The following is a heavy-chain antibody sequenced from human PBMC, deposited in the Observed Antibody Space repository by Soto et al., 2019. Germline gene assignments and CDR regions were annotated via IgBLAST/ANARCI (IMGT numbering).Heavy chain of an antibody. CDR1: GYTFTSYG. D-gene: IGHD1-7*01. Sequence: ASVKVSCKASGYTFTSYGISWVRQAPGQGLEWMGWISAYNGNTNYAQKLQGRVTMTTDTSTSTAYMELRSLRSDDTAVYYCARDQEGENWNYGGYWGQGTLVTVSS. V-gene: IGHV1-18*01. J-gene: IGHJ4*02. CDR3: ARDQEGENWNYGGY. CDR2: ISAYNGNT.